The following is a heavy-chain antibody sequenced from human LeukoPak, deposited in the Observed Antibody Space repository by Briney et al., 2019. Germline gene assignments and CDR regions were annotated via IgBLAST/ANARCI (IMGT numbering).Heavy chain of an antibody. Sequence: SETLSLTCTVPGGSISGAYWSWIRQPPGKGLEWIGYIYSSGITNYNPSLKSRVTMSVDTSKNQFSLNLSSVTAADTAVYYCARRIASAYALDSWGQGTLVTVSS. CDR2: IYSSGIT. CDR1: GGSISGAY. J-gene: IGHJ4*02. D-gene: IGHD3-16*01. V-gene: IGHV4-4*09. CDR3: ARRIASAYALDS.